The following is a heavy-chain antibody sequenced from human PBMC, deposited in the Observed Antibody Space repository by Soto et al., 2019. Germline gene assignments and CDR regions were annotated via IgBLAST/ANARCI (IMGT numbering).Heavy chain of an antibody. CDR2: ISSTADGT. CDR1: GFTFSNYA. CDR3: AQAISRERQIDF. V-gene: IGHV3-23*01. D-gene: IGHD1-26*01. Sequence: EVQLLESGGDLVQPGEPLRLSCAASGFTFSNYAMGWVRQAPGKGLEWVSTISSTADGTDYADSVKGRFTISRDNFKNTLYLQMNSLRAEDTAVYYCAQAISRERQIDFWGQGTLVTVSS. J-gene: IGHJ4*02.